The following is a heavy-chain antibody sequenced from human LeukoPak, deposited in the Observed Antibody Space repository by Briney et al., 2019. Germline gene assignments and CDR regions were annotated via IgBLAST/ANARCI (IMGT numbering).Heavy chain of an antibody. Sequence: GASVKVSCKASGYTFTSYDINWVRQATGQGLEWMGWMNPNSGNTGYAQKFQGRVTMTRNTSISTAYMELSSLRSEDTAVYYCARSLLYCSSTSCWYWFDPWGQGTLVTVSS. D-gene: IGHD2-2*01. J-gene: IGHJ5*02. V-gene: IGHV1-8*01. CDR1: GYTFTSYD. CDR3: ARSLLYCSSTSCWYWFDP. CDR2: MNPNSGNT.